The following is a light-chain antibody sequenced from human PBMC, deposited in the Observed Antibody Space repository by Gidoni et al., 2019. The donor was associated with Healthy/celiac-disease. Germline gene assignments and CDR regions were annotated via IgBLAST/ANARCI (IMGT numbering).Light chain of an antibody. Sequence: SYELTQPPSVSVSPGQTASITCSGDKLGDKYACWYQQKPGKSPVLVIYQDSKRPSGIPERFSGSNSGNTATLTISGTQAMDEADYYCQAWDSSIHWVFGGGTKLTVL. CDR2: QDS. CDR3: QAWDSSIHWV. V-gene: IGLV3-1*01. CDR1: KLGDKY. J-gene: IGLJ3*02.